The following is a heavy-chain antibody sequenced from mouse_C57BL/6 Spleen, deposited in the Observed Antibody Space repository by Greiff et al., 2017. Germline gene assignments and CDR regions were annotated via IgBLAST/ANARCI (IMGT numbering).Heavy chain of an antibody. J-gene: IGHJ2*01. CDR2: ISSGGSYT. D-gene: IGHD1-1*01. Sequence: EVKLVESGGDLVKPGGSLKLSCAASGFTFSSYGMSWVRQTPDKRLEWVATISSGGSYTYYPDRVKGRFTISRDNAKNTLYLQMSSLKSEDTAMYYCARQHYYYGSSYYFDYWGQGTTLTVSS. V-gene: IGHV5-6*01. CDR3: ARQHYYYGSSYYFDY. CDR1: GFTFSSYG.